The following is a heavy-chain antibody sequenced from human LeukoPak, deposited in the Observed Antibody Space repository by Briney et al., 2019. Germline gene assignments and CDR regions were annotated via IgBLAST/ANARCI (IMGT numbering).Heavy chain of an antibody. V-gene: IGHV1-2*02. CDR1: GYTFTGYY. CDR2: INPNSGGT. Sequence: GASVKVSCKASGYTFTGYYMHWVRQAPGQGLEWMGWINPNSGGTNYAQKFQGRVTMTRDTSISTAYMELSRLRSDDTAVYYCARAIYDILTGYSHDAFDIWGQGTMVTVSS. J-gene: IGHJ3*02. CDR3: ARAIYDILTGYSHDAFDI. D-gene: IGHD3-9*01.